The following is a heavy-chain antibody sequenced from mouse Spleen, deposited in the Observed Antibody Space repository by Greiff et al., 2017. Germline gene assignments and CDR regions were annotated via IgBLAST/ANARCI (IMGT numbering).Heavy chain of an antibody. Sequence: DVHLVESGGGLVKPGGSLKLSCAASGFTFSSYAMSWVRQTPEKRLEWVATISSGGSYTYYPDSVKGRFTISRDNAKNTLYLQMSSLRSEDTAMYYCARRTVGFFDYWGQGTTLTVSS. CDR1: GFTFSSYA. V-gene: IGHV5-9-3*01. CDR2: ISSGGSYT. J-gene: IGHJ2*01. D-gene: IGHD1-1*01. CDR3: ARRTVGFFDY.